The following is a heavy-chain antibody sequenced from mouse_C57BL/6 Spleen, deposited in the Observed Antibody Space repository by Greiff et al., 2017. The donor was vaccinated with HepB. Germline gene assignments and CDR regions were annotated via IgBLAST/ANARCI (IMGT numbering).Heavy chain of an antibody. CDR2: IDPEDGDT. CDR3: TRLGRGYFDY. Sequence: VQLQQSGAELVRPGASVKLSCTASGFNIKDYYMHWVKQRPEQGLEWIGRIDPEDGDTEYAPKFQGKATMTADTSPNTAYLQLSSLTSEDTAVYYCTRLGRGYFDYWGQGTTLTVSS. D-gene: IGHD4-1*01. V-gene: IGHV14-1*01. CDR1: GFNIKDYY. J-gene: IGHJ2*01.